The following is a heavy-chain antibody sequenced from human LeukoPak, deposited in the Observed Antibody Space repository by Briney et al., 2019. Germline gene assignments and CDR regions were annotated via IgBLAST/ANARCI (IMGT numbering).Heavy chain of an antibody. CDR3: AKDGGYCSGGSCYSAFDI. D-gene: IGHD2-15*01. Sequence: PGGSLRLSCAASGFTLSSNAMYWVRQAPGKGLEWVAVISYDGSNKYYADSVKGRFTISRDNSKNTLYLQMNSLRAEDTAVYYCAKDGGYCSGGSCYSAFDIWGQGTMVTVSS. J-gene: IGHJ3*02. CDR2: ISYDGSNK. V-gene: IGHV3-30*04. CDR1: GFTLSSNA.